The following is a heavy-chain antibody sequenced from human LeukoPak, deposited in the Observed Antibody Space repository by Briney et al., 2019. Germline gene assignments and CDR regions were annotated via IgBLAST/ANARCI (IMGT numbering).Heavy chain of an antibody. J-gene: IGHJ4*02. CDR1: GGSVSSGFYY. V-gene: IGHV4-61*01. Sequence: SQTLSLTCTVSGGSVSSGFYYWSWIRQPTGKGLEWIGYIYYSGSTNYNPSLKSRVTISVDTSKNQFSLKLRSVTAADTAVYYCARTDALYCSSTSCYDYWGQGTLVTVSS. D-gene: IGHD2-2*01. CDR2: IYYSGST. CDR3: ARTDALYCSSTSCYDY.